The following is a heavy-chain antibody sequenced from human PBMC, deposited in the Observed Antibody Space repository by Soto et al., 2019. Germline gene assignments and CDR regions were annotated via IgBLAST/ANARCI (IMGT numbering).Heavy chain of an antibody. V-gene: IGHV1-46*03. Sequence: ASVKVSCKASGYTFTSYYMHWVRQAPGQGLEWMGIINPSGGSTSYAQKFQGRVTMTRDTSTSTVYMELSSLRSEDTAVYYCARDWRIAARGTTGFDIWGQGTMVTVSS. J-gene: IGHJ3*02. D-gene: IGHD6-6*01. CDR1: GYTFTSYY. CDR2: INPSGGST. CDR3: ARDWRIAARGTTGFDI.